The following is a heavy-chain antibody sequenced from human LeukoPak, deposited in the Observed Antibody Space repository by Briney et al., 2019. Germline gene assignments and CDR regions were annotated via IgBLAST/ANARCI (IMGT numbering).Heavy chain of an antibody. D-gene: IGHD4-11*01. J-gene: IGHJ6*03. CDR3: ARGRLHLQKYYYYMDV. V-gene: IGHV4-59*01. Sequence: SETLSLTCTVSGGSISSYYLSWIRQPPGKGLEWIGYIYYSGSTNYNPSLKSRVTISVDTSKNQFSLKLSSVTAADTAVYYCARGRLHLQKYYYYMDVWGKGTTVTVSS. CDR1: GGSISSYY. CDR2: IYYSGST.